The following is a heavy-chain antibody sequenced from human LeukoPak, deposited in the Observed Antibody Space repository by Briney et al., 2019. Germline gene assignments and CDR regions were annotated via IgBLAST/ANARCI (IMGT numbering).Heavy chain of an antibody. J-gene: IGHJ2*01. V-gene: IGHV4-61*02. D-gene: IGHD3-3*01. Sequence: TLSLTCTVSGGSIISSNYYWGYIRQPAGKGLEWIGRIYTSGSTNYNPSLKSRVTMSVDTSKNQFSLKLRSVTAADTAVYYCARSRTKRFLESEFDLWAVAPWSLSPQ. CDR1: GGSIISSNYY. CDR3: ARSRTKRFLESEFDL. CDR2: IYTSGST.